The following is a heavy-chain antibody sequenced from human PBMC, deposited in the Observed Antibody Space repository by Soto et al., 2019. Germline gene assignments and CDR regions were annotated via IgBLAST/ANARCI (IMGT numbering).Heavy chain of an antibody. V-gene: IGHV2-5*02. J-gene: IGHJ4*02. Sequence: SGPTLVNPTQTLALTCTFSGFSLTTSGVGVGWIRKTPGKALEWLAVIYWDDDKRYNPSLKNRLTITKDTSKNQVVLIMADMDPVDTGTYFCAHRGYMYGNWDHGYFDYWGQGTLVTVSS. CDR1: GFSLTTSGVG. D-gene: IGHD7-27*01. CDR3: AHRGYMYGNWDHGYFDY. CDR2: IYWDDDK.